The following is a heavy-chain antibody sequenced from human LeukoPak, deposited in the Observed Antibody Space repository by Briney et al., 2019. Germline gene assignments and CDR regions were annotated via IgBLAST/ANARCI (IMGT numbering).Heavy chain of an antibody. V-gene: IGHV3-23*01. CDR2: ISGSGGST. Sequence: GGSLRLSCAASGFTFSSYAMSWVRQAPGKGLEWVSAISGSGGSTYYADSVKGRFTISRDNSKDTLYLQMDSLRAEDTAVYYCAKGSPLNWFAPWGQGTLVTVSS. J-gene: IGHJ5*02. CDR1: GFTFSSYA. CDR3: AKGSPLNWFAP.